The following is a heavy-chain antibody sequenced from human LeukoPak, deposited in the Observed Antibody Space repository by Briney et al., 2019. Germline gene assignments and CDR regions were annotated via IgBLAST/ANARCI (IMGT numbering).Heavy chain of an antibody. CDR3: AREAGVWFDP. CDR1: GFTFSSYA. D-gene: IGHD3-10*01. Sequence: GSLRLSCAASGFTFSSYAMHWVRQAPGKGLEWVAVISYDGSNKYYADSVKGRFTISRDNSKNTLYLQMNSLRAEDTAVYYCAREAGVWFDPWGQGTLVTGSS. J-gene: IGHJ5*02. CDR2: ISYDGSNK. V-gene: IGHV3-30*01.